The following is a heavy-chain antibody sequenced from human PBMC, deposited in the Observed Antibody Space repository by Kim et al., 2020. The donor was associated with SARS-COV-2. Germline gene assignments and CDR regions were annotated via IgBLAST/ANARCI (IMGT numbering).Heavy chain of an antibody. Sequence: SVKVSCKASGGTFSSYAISWVRQAPGQGLEWMGGIIPIFGTANYAQKLQGRVTITADKSTSTAYMELSSLRSEDTAGYYCARATYDYYGMDVWGQGTTVTV. CDR1: GGTFSSYA. CDR2: IIPIFGTA. J-gene: IGHJ6*02. V-gene: IGHV1-69*06. CDR3: ARATYDYYGMDV.